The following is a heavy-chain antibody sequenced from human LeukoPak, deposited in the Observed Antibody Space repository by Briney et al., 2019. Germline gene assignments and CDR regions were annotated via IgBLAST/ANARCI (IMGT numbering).Heavy chain of an antibody. CDR2: ISGSGGST. V-gene: IGHV3-23*01. Sequence: GGSLRLSCAASGFTFSSYAMTWVRQAPGKGLEWVSAISGSGGSTYYADSVKGRFTISRDNSKNTLYLQMNSLRAEDTAVYYCAKCINYYDSSGYYYGFDYWGQGTLVTVSS. CDR3: AKCINYYDSSGYYYGFDY. D-gene: IGHD3-22*01. CDR1: GFTFSSYA. J-gene: IGHJ4*02.